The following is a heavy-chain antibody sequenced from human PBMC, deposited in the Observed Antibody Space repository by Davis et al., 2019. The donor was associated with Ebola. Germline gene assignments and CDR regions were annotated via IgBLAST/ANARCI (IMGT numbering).Heavy chain of an antibody. CDR1: GFTFSSYW. CDR2: ISYAGTEK. D-gene: IGHD3-10*01. V-gene: IGHV3-30*18. CDR3: AKDRSSSGSFHDY. Sequence: GGSLRLSCAASGFTFSSYWMSWVRQAPGKGLEWVAIISYAGTEKYYAASVRGRFTISRDNSKNTLYLQMNSLRAEDTAVYYCAKDRSSSGSFHDYWGQGTLVTVSS. J-gene: IGHJ4*02.